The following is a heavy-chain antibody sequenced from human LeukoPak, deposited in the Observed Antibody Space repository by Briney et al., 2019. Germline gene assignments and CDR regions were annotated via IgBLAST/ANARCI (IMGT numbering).Heavy chain of an antibody. V-gene: IGHV3-23*01. J-gene: IGHJ4*02. CDR3: AKRDTMIRGLDY. Sequence: PGRSLRLSCAAAGFTFSGYAVSWVRQAPGKGLEWVSTISGSGASTYYADSVKGRFTISRDNSKNTLYLQMNSLRAEDTAVYSCAKRDTMIRGLDYWGQGTLVTVSS. CDR2: ISGSGAST. D-gene: IGHD3-10*01. CDR1: GFTFSGYA.